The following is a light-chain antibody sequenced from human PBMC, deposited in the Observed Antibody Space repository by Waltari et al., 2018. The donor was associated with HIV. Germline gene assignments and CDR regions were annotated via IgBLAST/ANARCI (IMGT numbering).Light chain of an antibody. Sequence: QSVLTQPPSASGTPGQRVTISCSGSSSNLGSNSVYWYQQLPGTAPKLLIYRNNQRPSGVPDRFSGSKSGTSASLAISGLRSEDEADYYCAAWDDSLSGPWVFGGGTELTVL. J-gene: IGLJ3*02. CDR3: AAWDDSLSGPWV. CDR1: SSNLGSNS. CDR2: RNN. V-gene: IGLV1-47*01.